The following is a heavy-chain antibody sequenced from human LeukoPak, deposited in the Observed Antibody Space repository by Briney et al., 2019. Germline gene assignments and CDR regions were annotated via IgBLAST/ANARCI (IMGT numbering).Heavy chain of an antibody. Sequence: ASVKVSCKASGYTFTSYDINWVRQATGQGLEWMGWMNPNSGNTGYAQKFQGRVTMTRNTSISTAYMELSSLRSEDTAVYYCARSLAYCDFWSGYYTGSNWFDPWGQGTLVTVSS. V-gene: IGHV1-8*01. CDR1: GYTFTSYD. CDR2: MNPNSGNT. D-gene: IGHD3-3*01. J-gene: IGHJ5*02. CDR3: ARSLAYCDFWSGYYTGSNWFDP.